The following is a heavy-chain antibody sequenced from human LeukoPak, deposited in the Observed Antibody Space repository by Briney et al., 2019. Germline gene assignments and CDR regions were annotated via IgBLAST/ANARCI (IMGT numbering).Heavy chain of an antibody. D-gene: IGHD3-9*01. J-gene: IGHJ5*02. CDR3: TRVEPIRYFDWLLGNWFDP. Sequence: PGRSLRLSCTASGFTFGDYAMSWVRQAPGKGLEWVGFIRSKAYGGTTEYAASVKGRFTISRDDSKSIAYLQMNSLKTEDTAVYYCTRVEPIRYFDWLLGNWFDPWGQGTLVTVSS. V-gene: IGHV3-49*04. CDR2: IRSKAYGGTT. CDR1: GFTFGDYA.